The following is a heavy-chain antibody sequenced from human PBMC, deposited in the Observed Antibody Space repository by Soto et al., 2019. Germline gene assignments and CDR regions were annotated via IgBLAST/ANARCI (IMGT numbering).Heavy chain of an antibody. CDR2: IWYDGSNK. V-gene: IGHV3-33*01. CDR1: GFTFSSYG. D-gene: IGHD5-18*01. CDR3: ARDLVDTAMADWAYYYYYGMNV. Sequence: GGSLSLSGAASGFTFSSYGMHWVRQAPGKGLEWVAVIWYDGSNKYYADSVKGRFTISRDNSKNTLYLQMNSLRAEDTAVYYCARDLVDTAMADWAYYYYYGMNVWGQGTTVTVSS. J-gene: IGHJ6*02.